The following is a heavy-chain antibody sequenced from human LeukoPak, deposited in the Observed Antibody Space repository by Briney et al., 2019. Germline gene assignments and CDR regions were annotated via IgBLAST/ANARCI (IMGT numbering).Heavy chain of an antibody. CDR1: GFTFSSYS. V-gene: IGHV3-48*01. CDR2: ITGHSSTI. J-gene: IGHJ4*02. Sequence: GGSLRLSCAASGFTFSSYSMNWVRQAPGKGMEWVSYITGHSSTIYYADSVKGRFTISRDNAKNSLYLQRNSLRAEDTAVYYCARRDIVVVVSASDYWGQGTLVTVSS. CDR3: ARRDIVVVVSASDY. D-gene: IGHD2-15*01.